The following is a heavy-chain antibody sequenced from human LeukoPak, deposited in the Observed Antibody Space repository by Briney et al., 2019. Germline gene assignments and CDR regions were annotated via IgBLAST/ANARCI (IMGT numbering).Heavy chain of an antibody. Sequence: ASVKVSCKASGYTFTSYDINWVRQATGQGLEWMGWMNPNSGNTGYAQKFQGRVTITRNTSISTAYMELSSLRSEDTAVYYCARGRVVRGVINYWFDPWGQGTLVTVSS. J-gene: IGHJ5*02. CDR2: MNPNSGNT. CDR1: GYTFTSYD. CDR3: ARGRVVRGVINYWFDP. V-gene: IGHV1-8*01. D-gene: IGHD3-10*01.